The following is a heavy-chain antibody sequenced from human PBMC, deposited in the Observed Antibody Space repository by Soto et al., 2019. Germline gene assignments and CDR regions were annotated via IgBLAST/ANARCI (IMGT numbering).Heavy chain of an antibody. CDR3: ARSVEGHFDY. Sequence: EVQLVESGGALVQPGGSLRLCCAASGFKFSIYSMNWVRQAPGKGLEWSAYITSDTKTIKYADSVKGRFTISRDNAKNSVYLQMNSLSDEDTAVYYCARSVEGHFDYWGQGTVVTVSS. D-gene: IGHD6-19*01. CDR1: GFKFSIYS. CDR2: ITSDTKTI. V-gene: IGHV3-48*02. J-gene: IGHJ4*02.